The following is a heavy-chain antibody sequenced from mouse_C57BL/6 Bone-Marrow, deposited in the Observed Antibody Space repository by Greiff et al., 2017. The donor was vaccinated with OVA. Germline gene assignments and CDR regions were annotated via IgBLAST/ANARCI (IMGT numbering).Heavy chain of an antibody. D-gene: IGHD1-1*02. CDR2: FYPGSGSI. V-gene: IGHV1-62-2*01. CDR1: GYTFTEYT. J-gene: IGHJ4*01. CDR3: ARHGLWSAYYYAMDY. Sequence: QVHVKQSGAELVKPGASVKLSCKASGYTFTEYTIHWVKQRSGQGLEWIGWFYPGSGSIKYNEKFKDKAILTPDKSSSTVYMELSRLTSEDSAVYFCARHGLWSAYYYAMDYWGQGTSVTVSS.